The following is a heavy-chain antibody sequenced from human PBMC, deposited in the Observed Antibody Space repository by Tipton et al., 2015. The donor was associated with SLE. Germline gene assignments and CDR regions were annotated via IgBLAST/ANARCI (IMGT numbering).Heavy chain of an antibody. D-gene: IGHD3-10*01. Sequence: SLRLSCAASGMTFSSYGMDWVRQAPGKGLEWVAFIRYDGSSKSHGDSVKGRFTISRDNSDNTLYLQMNFLRAEDTAIYYCARDYGSGMDVWGQGTTVTVSS. CDR2: IRYDGSSK. CDR3: ARDYGSGMDV. V-gene: IGHV3-30*02. J-gene: IGHJ6*02. CDR1: GMTFSSYG.